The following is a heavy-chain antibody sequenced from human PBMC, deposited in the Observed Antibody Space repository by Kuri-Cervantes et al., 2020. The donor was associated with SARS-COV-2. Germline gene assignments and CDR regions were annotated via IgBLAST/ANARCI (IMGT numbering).Heavy chain of an antibody. D-gene: IGHD4-11*01. V-gene: IGHV4-61*08. Sequence: SETLSLTCTVSSGSISSSGYSWNWIRQPPGKGLEWIGFVYDSGSSYYNPCLKSRVTISVDTSKNQFSLKLSSVTAADTAVYYCARVNSYYNGMDVWGQGTTVTVSS. CDR1: SGSISSSGYS. CDR3: ARVNSYYNGMDV. CDR2: VYDSGSS. J-gene: IGHJ6*02.